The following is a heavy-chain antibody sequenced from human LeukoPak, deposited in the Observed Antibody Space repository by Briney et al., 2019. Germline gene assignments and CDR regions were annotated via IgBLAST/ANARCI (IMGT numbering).Heavy chain of an antibody. CDR2: TSYNGNT. J-gene: IGHJ4*02. CDR1: GYTFTNYG. D-gene: IGHD6-19*01. V-gene: IGHV1-18*04. Sequence: ASVKVSCKASGYTFTNYGISWVRQAPGLGLEWMGWTSYNGNTNYAQKFQDRVTMTTDTSTTTAYMELRSLESDDTAVYYCARHSGSGWQALGYWGQGTLVTVSS. CDR3: ARHSGSGWQALGY.